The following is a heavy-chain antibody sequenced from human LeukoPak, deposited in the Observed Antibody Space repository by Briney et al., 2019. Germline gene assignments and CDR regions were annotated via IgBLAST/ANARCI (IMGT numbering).Heavy chain of an antibody. V-gene: IGHV1-2*02. Sequence: ASVKVSCKASGYTFTGYHIHWVRQAPGQGPEWMAWINPNSGDTNYAQKFQGRVTMTRDTSISTAYMELSRLRSDDTAVYYCARVRYRLAETYIDYWGQGTLVTVSS. CDR2: INPNSGDT. J-gene: IGHJ4*02. CDR3: ARVRYRLAETYIDY. D-gene: IGHD3-16*01. CDR1: GYTFTGYH.